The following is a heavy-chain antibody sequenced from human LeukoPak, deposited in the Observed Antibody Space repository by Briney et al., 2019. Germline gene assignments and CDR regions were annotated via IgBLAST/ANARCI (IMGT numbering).Heavy chain of an antibody. CDR1: GYTFTSYG. J-gene: IGHJ6*02. Sequence: ASVKVSCKASGYTFTSYGISWVRQATGQGLEWMGWMNPNSGNTGYAQKFQGRVTMTRNTSISTAYMELSSLRSEDTAVYYCARLREREYYDFWSGYYGEYYYYGMDVWGQGTTVTVSS. V-gene: IGHV1-8*02. D-gene: IGHD3-3*01. CDR2: MNPNSGNT. CDR3: ARLREREYYDFWSGYYGEYYYYGMDV.